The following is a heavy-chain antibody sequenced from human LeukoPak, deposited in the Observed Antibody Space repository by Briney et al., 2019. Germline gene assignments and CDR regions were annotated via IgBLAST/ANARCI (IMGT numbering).Heavy chain of an antibody. D-gene: IGHD6-13*01. CDR1: GYTFTSYG. V-gene: IGHV1-18*01. CDR2: ISAYNGNT. CDR3: ARDGIAAARSFNAFDY. J-gene: IGHJ4*02. Sequence: ASVKVSCKASGYTFTSYGISWVRQAPGQGLEWMGWISAYNGNTNYAQKLQGRVIMTTDTSTSTAYMELRSLRSDDTAVYYCARDGIAAARSFNAFDYWGQGTLVTVSS.